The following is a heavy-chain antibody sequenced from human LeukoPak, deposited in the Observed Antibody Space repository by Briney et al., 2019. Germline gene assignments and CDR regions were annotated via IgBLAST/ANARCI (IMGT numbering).Heavy chain of an antibody. CDR2: ISGSGGTT. D-gene: IGHD3-22*01. CDR3: ARAFSDDSSGWTAFDI. V-gene: IGHV3-23*01. CDR1: EFTFNSYG. J-gene: IGHJ3*02. Sequence: GGSLRLSCAASEFTFNSYGMSWVRQAPGKGLEWVSAISGSGGTTYYADSVKGRFTISRDNSNNTLYLQMNSLRAEDTAMYYCARAFSDDSSGWTAFDIWGRGTMVTVSS.